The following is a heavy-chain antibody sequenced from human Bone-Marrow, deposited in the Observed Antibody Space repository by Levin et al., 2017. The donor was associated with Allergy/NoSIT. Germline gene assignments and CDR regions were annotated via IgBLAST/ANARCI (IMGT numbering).Heavy chain of an antibody. D-gene: IGHD3-22*01. CDR2: IRSKAYGGTT. CDR1: GFTFGDYA. J-gene: IGHJ3*02. V-gene: IGHV3-49*03. CDR3: TRAAARRGGSSGYYGPGSGDAFDI. Sequence: PGGSLRLSCTASGFTFGDYAMSWFRQAPGKGLEWVGFIRSKAYGGTTEYAASVKGRFTISRDDSKSIAYLQMNSLKTEDTAVYYCTRAAARRGGSSGYYGPGSGDAFDIWGQGTMVTVSS.